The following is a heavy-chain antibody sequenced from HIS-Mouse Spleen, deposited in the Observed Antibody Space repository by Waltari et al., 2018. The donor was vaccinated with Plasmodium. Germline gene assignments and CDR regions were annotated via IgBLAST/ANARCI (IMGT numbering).Heavy chain of an antibody. CDR3: ARRGGSYYYFDY. CDR2: IYYSGST. Sequence: QLQLQESGPGLVKPPETLSLTCTVTGGPIRSSSYYWGWIRQPPGKGLEWIGSIYYSGSTYYNPSLKSRVTISVDTSKNQFSLKLSSVTAADTAVYYCARRGGSYYYFDYWGQGTLVTVSS. J-gene: IGHJ4*02. CDR1: GGPIRSSSYY. D-gene: IGHD1-26*01. V-gene: IGHV4-39*01.